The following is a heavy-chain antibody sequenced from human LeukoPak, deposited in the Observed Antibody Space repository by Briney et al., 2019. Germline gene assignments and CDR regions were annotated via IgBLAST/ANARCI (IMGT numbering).Heavy chain of an antibody. CDR2: IYYTGST. Sequence: SETLSLTCTVSGGSIGSYQWSWIRQPPGKGLEWIGYIYYTGSTNYNPSLKSRVTISVDTSKNQFSLKLSSVTAADTALYYCARNAGDIWGQGTLVTVSS. D-gene: IGHD3-16*01. J-gene: IGHJ4*02. CDR1: GGSIGSYQ. V-gene: IGHV4-59*08. CDR3: ARNAGDI.